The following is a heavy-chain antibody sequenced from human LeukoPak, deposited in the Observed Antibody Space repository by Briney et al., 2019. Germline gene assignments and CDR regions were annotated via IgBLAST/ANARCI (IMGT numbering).Heavy chain of an antibody. CDR3: ARHGDTANYDFWSGYYRRGDWFDP. Sequence: PSETLSLTCTVSGGSISSYYWSWIRQPPGKGLEGIGYIYTSGSTNYNPSLKSRVTISVDTSKNQFSLKLSSVTAADTAVYYCARHGDTANYDFWSGYYRRGDWFDPWGQGTLVTVSS. D-gene: IGHD3-3*01. CDR1: GGSISSYY. J-gene: IGHJ5*02. CDR2: IYTSGST. V-gene: IGHV4-4*09.